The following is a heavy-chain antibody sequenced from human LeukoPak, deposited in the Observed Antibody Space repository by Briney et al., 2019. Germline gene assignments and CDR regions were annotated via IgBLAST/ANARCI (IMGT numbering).Heavy chain of an antibody. D-gene: IGHD1-1*01. J-gene: IGHJ6*02. CDR2: INAGNGNT. V-gene: IGHV1-3*01. Sequence: GASVKVSCKASGYTFTSYAMHWVRQAHGQRLEWMGWINAGNGNTKYSQKFQGRVTITRDTSASTAYMELSSLRSEDTAVYYCARSWNHYYGMDVWGQGTSVTVSS. CDR3: ARSWNHYYGMDV. CDR1: GYTFTSYA.